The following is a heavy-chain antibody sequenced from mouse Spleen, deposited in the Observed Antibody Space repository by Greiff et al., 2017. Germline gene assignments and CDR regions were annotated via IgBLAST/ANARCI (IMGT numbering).Heavy chain of an antibody. CDR3: ANWDLYYFDY. V-gene: IGHV1-50*01. Sequence: QVQLQQPGAELVKLGASVKLSCKASGYTFTSYWMQWVKQRPGQGLEWIGEIDPSDSYTNYNQKFKGKATLTVDTSSSTAYMQLSSLTSEDSAVYYCANWDLYYFDYWGQGTTLTVSS. D-gene: IGHD4-1*01. CDR2: IDPSDSYT. CDR1: GYTFTSYW. J-gene: IGHJ2*01.